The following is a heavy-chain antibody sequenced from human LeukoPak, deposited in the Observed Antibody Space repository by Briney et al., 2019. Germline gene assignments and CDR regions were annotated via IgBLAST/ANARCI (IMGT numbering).Heavy chain of an antibody. CDR2: IIPIFGTA. D-gene: IGHD2-15*01. V-gene: IGHV1-69*13. Sequence: GASVKVSCKASGGTFSSYAISWVRQAPGQGLEWMGGIIPIFGTANYAQKFQGRVTITADESTSTAYMELSSLRSEDTAVYYCARGPLVVVAATRSWFDPWGQGTLVTVSS. CDR1: GGTFSSYA. J-gene: IGHJ5*02. CDR3: ARGPLVVVAATRSWFDP.